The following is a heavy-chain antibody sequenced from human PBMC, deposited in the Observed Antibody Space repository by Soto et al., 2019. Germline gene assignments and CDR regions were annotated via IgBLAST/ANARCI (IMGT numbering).Heavy chain of an antibody. CDR2: LIPIFGTA. J-gene: IGHJ6*02. D-gene: IGHD6-6*01. CDR3: AGGSSLRRYYYYGMDV. CDR1: GGTFSSYA. V-gene: IGHV1-69*01. Sequence: QVQLVQSGAEVKKPGSSVKVSCKASGGTFSSYAISWVRQAPGQGLEWMGGLIPIFGTANYAQKFQGRVTITADEPTSTAYMELSSLRSEDTAVYYCAGGSSLRRYYYYGMDVWGQGTTVTVSS.